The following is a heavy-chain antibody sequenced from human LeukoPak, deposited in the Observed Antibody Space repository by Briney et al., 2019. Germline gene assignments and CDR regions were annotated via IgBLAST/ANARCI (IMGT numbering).Heavy chain of an antibody. J-gene: IGHJ4*02. CDR3: ARDKPGWQQDTNYFDY. V-gene: IGHV6-1*01. CDR1: GDSVSSNSAA. CDR2: TYYRPKWYN. Sequence: SQTLSLTCAISGDSVSSNSAAWNWIRQSPSRGLEWLGRTYYRPKWYNQYAVSVKSRIIIDPDTSKNQFSLQLNSVTPEDTAVYYCARDKPGWQQDTNYFDYWGQGTLVTVSS. D-gene: IGHD5-24*01.